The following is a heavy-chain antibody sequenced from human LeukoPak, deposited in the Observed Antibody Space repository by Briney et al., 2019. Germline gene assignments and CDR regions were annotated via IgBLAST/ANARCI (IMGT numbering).Heavy chain of an antibody. CDR3: ARDRGNDDFDI. CDR2: IYYSGTT. J-gene: IGHJ3*02. V-gene: IGHV4-31*03. D-gene: IGHD3-10*01. CDR1: GGSISNGGYY. Sequence: SETLSLICTVSGGSISNGGYYWTWIRQHPGKGLEWIGHIYYSGTTYYNPSLKSRVTISVDTSKNQFSLKLTSVTAADTAVYYCARDRGNDDFDIWGQGTMVTVSS.